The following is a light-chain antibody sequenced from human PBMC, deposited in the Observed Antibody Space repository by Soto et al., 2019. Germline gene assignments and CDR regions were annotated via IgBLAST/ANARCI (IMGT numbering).Light chain of an antibody. CDR3: QQYQRYPPS. CDR2: GIS. Sequence: EVVMTQSPATLSVSPGEGATLSCRASQSVTSNYLAWYQQKPGKAPRLLIHGISNRATGVPDRFSGSGSGTDFTLTISRLEPEDFATYYCQQYQRYPPSFGGGTKVEIK. V-gene: IGKV3-20*01. CDR1: QSVTSNY. J-gene: IGKJ4*01.